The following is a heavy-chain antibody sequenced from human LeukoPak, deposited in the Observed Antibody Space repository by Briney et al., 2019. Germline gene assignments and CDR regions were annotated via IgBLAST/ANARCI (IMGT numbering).Heavy chain of an antibody. V-gene: IGHV4-38-2*02. CDR3: ARDGGAAAGTDAFDI. CDR1: GYSIRSDYY. Sequence: SETLSLSCTVSGYSIRSDYYWGWIRQPPGKGLECIGSISHSGSTDFNPSLKSRVTISVDTSKNQFSLKLSSVTAADTAVYYCARDGGAAAGTDAFDIWGQGTMVTVSS. J-gene: IGHJ3*02. D-gene: IGHD6-13*01. CDR2: ISHSGST.